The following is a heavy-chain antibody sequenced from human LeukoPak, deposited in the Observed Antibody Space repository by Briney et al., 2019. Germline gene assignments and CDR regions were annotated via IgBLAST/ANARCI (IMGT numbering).Heavy chain of an antibody. CDR3: VGYCSGGSCYNYYYYGMDV. V-gene: IGHV4-38-2*01. CDR2: MSHNRGT. Sequence: SETLSLTCAVSGHSISTGYYWGWIRQPPGKGLEWIGSMSHNRGTYYNPSLKSRVTISMDTSKSQISLRLTSVTAADTAVYYCVGYCSGGSCYNYYYYGMDVWGQGTTVTVSS. D-gene: IGHD2-15*01. J-gene: IGHJ6*02. CDR1: GHSISTGYY.